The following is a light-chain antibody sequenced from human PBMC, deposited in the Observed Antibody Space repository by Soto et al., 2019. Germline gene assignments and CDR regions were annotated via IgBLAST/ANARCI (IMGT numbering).Light chain of an antibody. V-gene: IGLV1-40*01. J-gene: IGLJ1*01. CDR2: RNT. CDR1: SSNIGAGFD. Sequence: QSVLTRPPSVSGAAGQTVTISCTGSSSNIGAGFDVHWFQQLPGTAPTLLIYRNTNRPSGVPDRFSGSKSGTSASLAITGLQAEDEADYYCQSYDRTLSGSYVFGNGTKVTVL. CDR3: QSYDRTLSGSYV.